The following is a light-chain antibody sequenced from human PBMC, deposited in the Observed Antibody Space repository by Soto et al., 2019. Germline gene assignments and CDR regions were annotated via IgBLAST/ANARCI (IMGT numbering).Light chain of an antibody. CDR3: SSFADSSVRDYV. Sequence: QSVLTQPASVSGSPGQSITISCTGTSGDIGYYDYVSWYQQHPGGVPKLLIYDVSSRPSGVSSRFSGSKSGNTASLTISGLQNDDEADYYCSSFADSSVRDYVFGGGTKLTVL. J-gene: IGLJ1*01. V-gene: IGLV2-14*03. CDR2: DVS. CDR1: SGDIGYYDY.